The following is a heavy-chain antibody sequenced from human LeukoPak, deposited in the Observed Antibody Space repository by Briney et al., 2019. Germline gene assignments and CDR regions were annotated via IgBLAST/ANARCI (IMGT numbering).Heavy chain of an antibody. CDR2: INPNNGGT. CDR1: GYTFTGYY. V-gene: IGHV1-2*02. J-gene: IGHJ4*02. Sequence: ASVKVSCKASGYTFTGYYVHWVRQAPGQGLEWMGWINPNNGGTNYAQKFQGRVTMTRDTSITTAYTELSSLRYDDTAVYYCARGSRNHFDFWGQGTLVTVSS. CDR3: ARGSRNHFDF. D-gene: IGHD2-15*01.